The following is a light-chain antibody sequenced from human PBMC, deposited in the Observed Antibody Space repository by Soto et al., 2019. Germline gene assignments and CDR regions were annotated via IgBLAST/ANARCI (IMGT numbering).Light chain of an antibody. V-gene: IGKV1-5*03. CDR1: QSISNY. CDR3: QQYNSYSWT. Sequence: DIQMTQSPSTLSASVGDRVTIACRASQSISNYLAWYQQKPGKAPKLLIYKASSLESGVPSRFSGSGSGTEFTLTISSLQPDDFATYYCQQYNSYSWTFGQGTMVEIK. CDR2: KAS. J-gene: IGKJ1*01.